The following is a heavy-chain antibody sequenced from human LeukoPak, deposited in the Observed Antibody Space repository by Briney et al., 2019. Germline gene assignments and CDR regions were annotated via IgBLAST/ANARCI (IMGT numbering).Heavy chain of an antibody. CDR3: ARAPEMATLLFDY. Sequence: GESLKISCKGSGYSFTSYWVGWVRQMPGKGLDWMGIIFLGDSDTRYSPSFQGQVTISADKSISTAYLQWTSLKASDTAMYYCARAPEMATLLFDYWGQGTLVTVSS. V-gene: IGHV5-51*01. CDR1: GYSFTSYW. CDR2: IFLGDSDT. D-gene: IGHD5-24*01. J-gene: IGHJ4*02.